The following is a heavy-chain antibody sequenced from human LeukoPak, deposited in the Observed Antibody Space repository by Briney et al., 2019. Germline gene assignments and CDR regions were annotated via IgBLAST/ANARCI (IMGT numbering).Heavy chain of an antibody. CDR2: IIPALNIT. D-gene: IGHD5-18*01. J-gene: IGHJ6*02. Sequence: ASVKVSCKTSGGTFSSSAITWVRQAPGQGLEWMGRIIPALNITSYAQKFQGRVTITADTSTSTAYMELSSLRSEETAVYYCARDQGLTAPPPYGLDVWGQGTTVTVSS. CDR1: GGTFSSSA. V-gene: IGHV1-69*04. CDR3: ARDQGLTAPPPYGLDV.